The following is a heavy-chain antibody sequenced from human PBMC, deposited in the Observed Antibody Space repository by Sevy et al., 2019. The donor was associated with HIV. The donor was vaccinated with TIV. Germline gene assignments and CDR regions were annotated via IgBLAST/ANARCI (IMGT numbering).Heavy chain of an antibody. CDR2: FDPEDGET. CDR1: GYTLTKLS. V-gene: IGHV1-24*01. D-gene: IGHD3-22*01. CDR3: AITKDYYDNSGYPFDY. Sequence: ASVKVSCKVSGYTLTKLSMHWVRQAPGKGLEWMGTFDPEDGETIYAQKFQGRVTMTGDTAIDKAYMELGSLRSEDTAVFYCAITKDYYDNSGYPFDYWGQGTLVTVSS. J-gene: IGHJ4*02.